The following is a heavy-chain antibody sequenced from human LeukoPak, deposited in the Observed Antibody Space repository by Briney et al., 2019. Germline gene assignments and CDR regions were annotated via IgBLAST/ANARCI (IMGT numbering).Heavy chain of an antibody. D-gene: IGHD6-19*01. CDR1: GFTFCSYA. V-gene: IGHV3-30*01. CDR3: ARDLMDSGWNLDN. CDR2: ISYDGSNK. Sequence: GGSLRLSCVVSGFTFCSYAMHWVREAPGKGGEGVGLISYDGSNKDYAVSVKGRFTISRDNSKHTLFLQMNSLRGEDTAVYYCARDLMDSGWNLDNWGQGTQVTVSS. J-gene: IGHJ4*02.